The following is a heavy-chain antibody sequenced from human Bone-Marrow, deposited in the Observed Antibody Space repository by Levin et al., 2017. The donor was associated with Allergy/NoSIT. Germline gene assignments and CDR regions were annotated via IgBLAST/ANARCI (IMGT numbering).Heavy chain of an antibody. Sequence: SCAASGFTFSTYWMHWVRQAPGKGLVWVSHITTDGSSTYYADSVKGRFTISRDNAHNTLYLQMDSLRAEDTALYYCASDTKGYFDDWGQGTLVTVSS. CDR2: ITTDGSST. CDR1: GFTFSTYW. V-gene: IGHV3-74*01. CDR3: ASDTKGYFDD. J-gene: IGHJ4*02.